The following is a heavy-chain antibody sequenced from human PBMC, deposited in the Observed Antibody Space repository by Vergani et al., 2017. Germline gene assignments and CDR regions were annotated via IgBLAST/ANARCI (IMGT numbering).Heavy chain of an antibody. J-gene: IGHJ6*02. Sequence: QITLKESGPTLVKPTQTLTLTCTFSGFSLSTSGVGVGWIRQPPGKALEWLALIYWNDDKRYSPSLKSRLTITKDTSKNQVVLTMTNMDPVDTATYYCAHSLYYDIFTGYSSYYYFYGMDVWGQGTTVTVSS. CDR1: GFSLSTSGVG. CDR2: IYWNDDK. D-gene: IGHD3-9*01. CDR3: AHSLYYDIFTGYSSYYYFYGMDV. V-gene: IGHV2-5*01.